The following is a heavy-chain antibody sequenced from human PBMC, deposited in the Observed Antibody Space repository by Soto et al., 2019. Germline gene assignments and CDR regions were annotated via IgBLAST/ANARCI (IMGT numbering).Heavy chain of an antibody. J-gene: IGHJ4*02. V-gene: IGHV3-64D*06. D-gene: IGHD6-19*01. CDR2: ISSYGADT. Sequence: GGSLRLSCSASGFTFSSYAMHWVRQAPGKGLEFVSAISSYGADTYYADSVKGRFAISRDNSKNTLYLQMSSLRAEDTALYYCVKEGYMRSDWYGQFDYWGQGALVTVSS. CDR3: VKEGYMRSDWYGQFDY. CDR1: GFTFSSYA.